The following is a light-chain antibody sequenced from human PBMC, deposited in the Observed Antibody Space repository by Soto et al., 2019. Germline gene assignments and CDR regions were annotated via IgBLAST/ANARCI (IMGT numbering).Light chain of an antibody. CDR1: QSISRW. Sequence: DIQMTQSPSTLSASVGDRVTITCRASQSISRWLAWYQQKPGKAPNLLIYDASTLESGVPSRFSGSGSGTEIHLHLRRPQADDFSNLYRQKYNSYSRDTFGQGTKVEIK. CDR3: QKYNSYSRDT. V-gene: IGKV1-5*01. CDR2: DAS. J-gene: IGKJ2*01.